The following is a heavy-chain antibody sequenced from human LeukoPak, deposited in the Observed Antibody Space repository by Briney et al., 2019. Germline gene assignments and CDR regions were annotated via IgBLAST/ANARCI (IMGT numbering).Heavy chain of an antibody. CDR3: AKGARLRLGEDFDY. J-gene: IGHJ4*02. CDR1: GFTFSSYA. CDR2: ISGSGGST. D-gene: IGHD3-16*01. V-gene: IGHV3-23*01. Sequence: GGSLGLSCAASGFTFSSYAMSWVRQAPGKGLEWVSGISGSGGSTNYADSVKGRFTISRDNSKNTVYLQMNSLRAEDTAVYYCAKGARLRLGEDFDYWGQGTLVTVSS.